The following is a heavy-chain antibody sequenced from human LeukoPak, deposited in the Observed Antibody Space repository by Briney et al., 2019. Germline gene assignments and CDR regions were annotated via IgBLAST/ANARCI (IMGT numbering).Heavy chain of an antibody. CDR3: ARSPGIAVAGPKRFDY. CDR2: INHSGST. Sequence: SETLSLTCAVYGGSFSGYYWSWIRQPPGKGLEWIGEINHSGSTNYNPSLKSRVTISVDKSKNQFSLKLSSVTAADTAVYYCARSPGIAVAGPKRFDYWGQGTLVTVSS. D-gene: IGHD6-19*01. CDR1: GGSFSGYY. V-gene: IGHV4-34*01. J-gene: IGHJ4*02.